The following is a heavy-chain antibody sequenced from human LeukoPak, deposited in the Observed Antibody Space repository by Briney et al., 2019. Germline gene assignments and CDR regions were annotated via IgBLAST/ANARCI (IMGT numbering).Heavy chain of an antibody. Sequence: GGSLRLSCAASGFTFSSYSMNWVRQAPGKGLEWVSSISSSSTYIYYVDSVKGRFAISRDNSENTLYLQMNSLRAEDTALYYCAKATGYLLWGQGTLVTVSS. CDR2: ISSSSTYI. CDR1: GFTFSSYS. J-gene: IGHJ4*02. D-gene: IGHD5-18*01. V-gene: IGHV3-21*04. CDR3: AKATGYLL.